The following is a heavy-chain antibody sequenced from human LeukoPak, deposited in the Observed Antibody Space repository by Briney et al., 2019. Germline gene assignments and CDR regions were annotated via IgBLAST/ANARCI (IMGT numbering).Heavy chain of an antibody. D-gene: IGHD1-26*01. V-gene: IGHV3-48*02. J-gene: IGHJ4*02. Sequence: GGSLRLSCAASGFTFSSENMNWVRQAAGKVLEWGSYISSGSSTIDYADSVKGRLTISRDNAKNSLYLQMNSLRDEDTAVYYCARDPLAGSPDYFDYWGQGTLVTVSS. CDR1: GFTFSSEN. CDR2: ISSGSSTI. CDR3: ARDPLAGSPDYFDY.